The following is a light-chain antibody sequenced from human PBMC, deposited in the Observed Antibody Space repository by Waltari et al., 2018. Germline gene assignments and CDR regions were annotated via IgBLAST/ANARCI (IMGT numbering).Light chain of an antibody. Sequence: QSALTQPASVSGSPGQSITISCSGTSSDIGGFEYVAWYQQHPDKIPRLVIYDVNDRPSGVFKRFSGSKAGNTASLTISGLQAKDEADYYCSSYSSRDTLVFGGGTKVSVL. CDR1: SSDIGGFEY. V-gene: IGLV2-14*03. CDR3: SSYSSRDTLV. CDR2: DVN. J-gene: IGLJ1*01.